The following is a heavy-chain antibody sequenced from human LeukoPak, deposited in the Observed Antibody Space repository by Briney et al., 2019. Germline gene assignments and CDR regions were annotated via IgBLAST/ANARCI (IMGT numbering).Heavy chain of an antibody. J-gene: IGHJ1*01. V-gene: IGHV3-7*01. D-gene: IGHD6-6*01. CDR2: INQDGSEK. Sequence: GGSLRLSCVASGFIVSPYWMTWVRQAPGKGPEWVANINQDGSEKYYVDSVKGRITISRDNAKNSLYLQMNNLRAEDTAVYYCARYSSSSEFWGQGTLVTVSS. CDR3: ARYSSSSEF. CDR1: GFIVSPYW.